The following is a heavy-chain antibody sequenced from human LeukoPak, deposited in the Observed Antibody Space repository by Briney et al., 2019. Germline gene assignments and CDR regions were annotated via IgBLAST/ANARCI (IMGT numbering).Heavy chain of an antibody. CDR3: AKLSDFWNVQGWFDP. J-gene: IGHJ5*02. D-gene: IGHD3-3*01. CDR1: GFTFSIYA. CDR2: ITGSGSST. V-gene: IGHV3-23*01. Sequence: TGGSLRLSCAASGFTFSIYAMAWVRQAPGKGLEWVSGITGSGSSTTYADSVKGRFTISRDNSKNTLDLQMNSLRAEDTAVYYCAKLSDFWNVQGWFDPWGQGTLVTVSS.